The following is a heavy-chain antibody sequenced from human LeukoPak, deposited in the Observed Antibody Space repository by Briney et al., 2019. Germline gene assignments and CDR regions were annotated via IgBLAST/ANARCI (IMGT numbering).Heavy chain of an antibody. CDR3: ARGRGYCSSTSCSPFDH. V-gene: IGHV4-34*01. D-gene: IGHD2-2*01. CDR2: INHSGST. Sequence: SGTLSLTCAVYGGSFSGYYWSWIRQPPGKGLEWIGEINHSGSTNYNPSLKSRVTISVDTSKNQFSLKLSSVTAADTAVYYCARGRGYCSSTSCSPFDHWGQGTLVTVSS. J-gene: IGHJ4*02. CDR1: GGSFSGYY.